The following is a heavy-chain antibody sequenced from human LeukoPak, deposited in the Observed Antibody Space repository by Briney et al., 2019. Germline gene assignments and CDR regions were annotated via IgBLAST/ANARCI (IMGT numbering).Heavy chain of an antibody. CDR3: ARDVTYYYGMDV. V-gene: IGHV3-33*01. D-gene: IGHD2-21*02. J-gene: IGHJ6*02. CDR2: ICSHGNNK. Sequence: AVICSHGNNKYYPDSVKGRFTISRDNSKNTLYLQMNSLRAEDTAVYYCARDVTYYYGMDVWGQGTTVTVSS.